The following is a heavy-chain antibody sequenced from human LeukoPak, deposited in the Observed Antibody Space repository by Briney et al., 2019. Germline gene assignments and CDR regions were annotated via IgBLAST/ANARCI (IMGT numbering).Heavy chain of an antibody. J-gene: IGHJ2*01. Sequence: SETLSLTCTVSGGSIRSYYWSWIRQPPGRGLEWMGYIYYSGSTNYNPSLKSRVTISVDTSKNQFSLKLSSVTAADTAVYYCARDPYCTNGVCNRRWYFDLWGRGTLVTVSS. CDR1: GGSIRSYY. CDR3: ARDPYCTNGVCNRRWYFDL. D-gene: IGHD2-8*01. V-gene: IGHV4-59*01. CDR2: IYYSGST.